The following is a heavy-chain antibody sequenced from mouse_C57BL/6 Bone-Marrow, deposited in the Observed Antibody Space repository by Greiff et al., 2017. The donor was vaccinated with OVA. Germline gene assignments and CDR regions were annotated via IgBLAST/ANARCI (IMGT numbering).Heavy chain of an antibody. CDR1: GFTFSSYA. CDR3: ARDGGNYRFAY. Sequence: EVQGVESGGGLVKPGGSLKLSCAASGFTFSSYAMSWVRQTPEKRLEWVATISDGGSYTYYPDNVKGRFTISRDNAKNNLYLQMSHLKSEDTAMYYCARDGGNYRFAYWGQGTLVTVSA. V-gene: IGHV5-4*01. CDR2: ISDGGSYT. J-gene: IGHJ3*01. D-gene: IGHD1-1*02.